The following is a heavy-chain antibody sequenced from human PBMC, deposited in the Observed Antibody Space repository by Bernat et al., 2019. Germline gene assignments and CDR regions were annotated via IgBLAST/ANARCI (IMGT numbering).Heavy chain of an antibody. CDR2: IYWVDDK. D-gene: IGHD6-13*01. V-gene: IGHV2-5*02. CDR1: GFSLSTSGVG. Sequence: QITLKESGPTLVKPTQTLTLTCTFSGFSLSTSGVGVGWIRQPPGKALEWLALIYWVDDKRYSPSLKSRLTITKDTSKNQVVLTMTNMDPVDTATYYCAHIAEQQLRSALDIWGQGTMVTVSS. J-gene: IGHJ3*02. CDR3: AHIAEQQLRSALDI.